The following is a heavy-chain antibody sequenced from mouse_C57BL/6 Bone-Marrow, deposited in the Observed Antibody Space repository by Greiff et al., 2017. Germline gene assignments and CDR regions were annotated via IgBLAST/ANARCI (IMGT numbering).Heavy chain of an antibody. Sequence: EVKLMESGGGLVQPGGSLKLSCAASGFTFSDYGMHWVRQAPEKGLEWVAYISSGSSTIYYGDTVKGRFTISRDNAKNTLFLQMTSLRSEDTAMYYCARQSMVWYAMDYWGQGTSVTVSS. J-gene: IGHJ4*01. CDR2: ISSGSSTI. CDR1: GFTFSDYG. D-gene: IGHD2-2*01. V-gene: IGHV5-17*01. CDR3: ARQSMVWYAMDY.